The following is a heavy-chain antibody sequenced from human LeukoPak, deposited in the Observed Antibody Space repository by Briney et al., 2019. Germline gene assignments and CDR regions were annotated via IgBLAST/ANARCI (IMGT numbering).Heavy chain of an antibody. D-gene: IGHD4-17*01. Sequence: ETLSLTCTVSGGSVSSGSYYWSWIRQPPGKGLEWIGYIYYSGSTNYNPSLKSRVTISVDTSKNQFSLKLSSVTAADTAVYYCARVHGDYEFFDYWGQGTLVTVSS. J-gene: IGHJ4*02. CDR3: ARVHGDYEFFDY. CDR2: IYYSGST. CDR1: GGSVSSGSYY. V-gene: IGHV4-61*01.